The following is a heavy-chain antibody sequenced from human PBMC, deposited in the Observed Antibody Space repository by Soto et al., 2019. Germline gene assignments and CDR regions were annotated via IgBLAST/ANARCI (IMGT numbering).Heavy chain of an antibody. Sequence: GGSLRLSCAASGFTFSSYSMNWVRQAPGKGLEWVSYISSSSSTIYYADSVKGRFTISRDNAKNSLYLQMNSLRAEDTAVYYSARGHYHSSGYHWVFDYRGQVTLVTASS. CDR2: ISSSSSTI. CDR1: GFTFSSYS. V-gene: IGHV3-48*01. D-gene: IGHD3-22*01. CDR3: ARGHYHSSGYHWVFDY. J-gene: IGHJ4*02.